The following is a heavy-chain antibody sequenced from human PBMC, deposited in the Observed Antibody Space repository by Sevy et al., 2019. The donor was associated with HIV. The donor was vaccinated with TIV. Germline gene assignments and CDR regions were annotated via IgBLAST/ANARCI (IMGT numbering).Heavy chain of an antibody. Sequence: GGSLRLSCAASGFTFSDYYMSWIRQAPGKGLEWISYISGSDSTIYYADSVKGRFTISRDNARNSLYLQMNSLRAEDTAVYYCARDHVKDGDLGDYYYYAFDVWGQGTTATVSS. CDR2: ISGSDSTI. CDR1: GFTFSDYY. V-gene: IGHV3-11*01. CDR3: ARDHVKDGDLGDYYYYAFDV. D-gene: IGHD4-17*01. J-gene: IGHJ6*02.